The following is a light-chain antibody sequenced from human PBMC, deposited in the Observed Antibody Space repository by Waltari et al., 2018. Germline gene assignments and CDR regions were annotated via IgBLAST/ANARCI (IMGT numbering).Light chain of an antibody. CDR2: AAS. CDR1: QGIRND. CDR3: MQATQFPRT. J-gene: IGKJ2*01. Sequence: AIQMTQSPSSLSASVGDRVTITCRASQGIRNDLGWYQQKPGKAPKLLIYAASSLQSGVPSRFSGSGSGTDFTLKISRVQPEDVGVYYCMQATQFPRTFGQGTKLEIK. V-gene: IGKV1-6*01.